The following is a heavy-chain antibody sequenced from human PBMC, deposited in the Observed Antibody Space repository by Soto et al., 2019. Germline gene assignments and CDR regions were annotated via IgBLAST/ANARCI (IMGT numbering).Heavy chain of an antibody. CDR1: GFNFQNYA. V-gene: IGHV3-9*01. D-gene: IGHD6-25*01. Sequence: DVQLVESGGGLVLPGRSLTLSCVASGFNFQNYAMQWVRQVPGKGLEWVSGINWSTGTTGYADTVKGRFLLSRDNARNSLYLEMNSLRVEDTAFYYSAIKDSDSGGSDSWGPGTLVTVSS. CDR3: AIKDSDSGGSDS. J-gene: IGHJ4*02. CDR2: INWSTGTT.